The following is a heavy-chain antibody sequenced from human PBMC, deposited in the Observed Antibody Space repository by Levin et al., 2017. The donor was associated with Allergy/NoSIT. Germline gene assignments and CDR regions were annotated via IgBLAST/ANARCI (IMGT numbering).Heavy chain of an antibody. Sequence: GGSLRLSCAASGFTFSNAWMSWVRQAPGKGLEWVGRIKSKTDGGTTDYAAPVNGRFTISRDDSKNTLYLQMNSLKTEDTAVYYCTTDRVAATQIAAADLDYWGQGTLVTVSS. J-gene: IGHJ4*02. D-gene: IGHD6-13*01. CDR1: GFTFSNAW. CDR3: TTDRVAATQIAAADLDY. CDR2: IKSKTDGGTT. V-gene: IGHV3-15*01.